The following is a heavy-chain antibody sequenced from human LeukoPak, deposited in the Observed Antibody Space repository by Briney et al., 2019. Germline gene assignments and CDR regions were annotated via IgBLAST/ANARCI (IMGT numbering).Heavy chain of an antibody. V-gene: IGHV3-23*01. D-gene: IGHD6-13*01. CDR1: GFTFSSYA. CDR3: EKDGVIAATGRFSGLFDY. CDR2: ISGSGGTT. Sequence: GGSLRLSCAASGFTFSSYAMSWVRQAPGEGLEWGSAISGSGGTTYYADSVKGRFTISRDNSKTTPYQQKKSMRADDTAVYYCEKDGVIAATGRFSGLFDYWCRGTLVTVSS. J-gene: IGHJ4*02.